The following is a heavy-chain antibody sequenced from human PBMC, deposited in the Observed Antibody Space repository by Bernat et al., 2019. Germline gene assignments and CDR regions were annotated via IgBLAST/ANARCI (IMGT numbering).Heavy chain of an antibody. CDR2: ISYDGSNK. CDR1: GFTFSSYA. V-gene: IGHV3-30*01. CDR3: ARAHIVATIFFDY. Sequence: QVQLVESGGGVVQPGRSLRLSCAASGFTFSSYAMHWVRQAPGKELEWVAVISYDGSNKYYADSVKGRFTISRDNSKNTLYLQMNSLRAEDTAVYYCARAHIVATIFFDYWGQGTLVTVSS. D-gene: IGHD5-12*01. J-gene: IGHJ4*02.